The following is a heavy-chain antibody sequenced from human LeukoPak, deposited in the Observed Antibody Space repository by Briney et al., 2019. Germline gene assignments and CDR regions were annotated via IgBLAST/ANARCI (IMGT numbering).Heavy chain of an antibody. CDR2: INPNSGGT. D-gene: IGHD4-17*01. CDR3: ARDWSMTTLDY. Sequence: ASVKVSCKASGYTFTGYYIHWVRQAPGQGLEWMGRINPNSGGTNYAQKFQGRVTMTRDTSISTAYMQLSRLTSDDTAVYYCARDWSMTTLDYWGQGTLVTVSS. V-gene: IGHV1-2*06. J-gene: IGHJ4*02. CDR1: GYTFTGYY.